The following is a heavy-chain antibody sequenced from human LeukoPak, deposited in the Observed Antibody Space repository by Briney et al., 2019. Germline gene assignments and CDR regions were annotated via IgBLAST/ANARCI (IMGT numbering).Heavy chain of an antibody. D-gene: IGHD4-17*01. J-gene: IGHJ2*01. Sequence: QPGRSLRLSCAASGFTFSSYAMHRVRQAPGKGLEWVAVISYDGSNKYYADSVKGRFTISRDNSKNTLYLQMNSLRAEDTAVYYCAKDSDYGDYWGSYWYFDLWGRGTLVTVSS. CDR2: ISYDGSNK. CDR1: GFTFSSYA. V-gene: IGHV3-30-3*01. CDR3: AKDSDYGDYWGSYWYFDL.